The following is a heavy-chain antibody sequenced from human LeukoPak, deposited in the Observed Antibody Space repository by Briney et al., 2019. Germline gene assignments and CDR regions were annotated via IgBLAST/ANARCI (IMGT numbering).Heavy chain of an antibody. J-gene: IGHJ3*02. D-gene: IGHD1-26*01. V-gene: IGHV1-18*01. CDR3: AGDQVGANAFDI. CDR2: ISAYNGNT. Sequence: GASVTVSCNASGYTFTSYGISWVRHAPGQGLEWKGWISAYNGNTNYAQKLQGRVTMTTDTSTSTAYMELRSLRSGDTAVYYCAGDQVGANAFDIWGQGTMVTVSS. CDR1: GYTFTSYG.